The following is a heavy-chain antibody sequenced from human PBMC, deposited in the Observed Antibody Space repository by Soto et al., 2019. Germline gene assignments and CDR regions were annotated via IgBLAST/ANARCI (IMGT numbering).Heavy chain of an antibody. CDR2: INPSGGST. V-gene: IGHV1-46*01. CDR3: ARDLGGLRDYYYYGMDV. Sequence: QVQLVQSGAEVKKPGASVKVSCKASGYTFTSYYMHWVRQAPGQGLEWMGIINPSGGSTSYAQKFQGRVTMTRDTSTSTVYMELSSLRSEDTAVYYCARDLGGLRDYYYYGMDVWGQGTTVTVSS. J-gene: IGHJ6*02. D-gene: IGHD2-15*01. CDR1: GYTFTSYY.